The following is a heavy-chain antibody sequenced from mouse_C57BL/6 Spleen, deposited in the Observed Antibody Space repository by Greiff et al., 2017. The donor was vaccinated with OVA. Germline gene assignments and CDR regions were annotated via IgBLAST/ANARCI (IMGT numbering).Heavy chain of an antibody. Sequence: VQLKESVPELVKPGASVKISCKASGYSFTGYYMHWVKQSSEQSLEWIGEINPRTGGTSSNQKFKGKATLTVDKSSSTAYMQLKSLTSEDSAVYYCARSDYYGSSFPLYFDYWGQGTTLTVSS. D-gene: IGHD1-1*01. CDR3: ARSDYYGSSFPLYFDY. V-gene: IGHV1-43*01. CDR1: GYSFTGYY. CDR2: INPRTGGT. J-gene: IGHJ2*01.